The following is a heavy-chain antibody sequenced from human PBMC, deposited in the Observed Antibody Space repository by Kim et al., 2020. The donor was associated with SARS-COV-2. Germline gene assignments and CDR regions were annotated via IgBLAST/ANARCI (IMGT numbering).Heavy chain of an antibody. Sequence: SETLSLTCTVSGGSISSYYWSWIRQPPGKGLEWIGYIYYSGSTNYNPSLKSRVTISVDTSKNQFSLKLSSVTAADTAVYYCARHLVVVAATPSYYYYYMDACGKGTTVTVSS. J-gene: IGHJ6*03. CDR2: IYYSGST. CDR3: ARHLVVVAATPSYYYYYMDA. V-gene: IGHV4-59*08. CDR1: GGSISSYY. D-gene: IGHD2-15*01.